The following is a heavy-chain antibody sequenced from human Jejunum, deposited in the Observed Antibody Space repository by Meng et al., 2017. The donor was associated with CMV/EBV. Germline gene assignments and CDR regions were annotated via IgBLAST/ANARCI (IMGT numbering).Heavy chain of an antibody. CDR2: ISYSGKV. V-gene: IGHV4-61*01. Sequence: SPSSYWTWVRLPPGKGLEWIGYISYSGKVSYNPSLETRVSITRDTSKNQFSLTLTSVTAADTAFYYRARESMVPVSRYYFYLMDVWGQGATVTVSS. CDR3: ARESMVPVSRYYFYLMDV. D-gene: IGHD2-8*01. J-gene: IGHJ6*02. CDR1: SPSSY.